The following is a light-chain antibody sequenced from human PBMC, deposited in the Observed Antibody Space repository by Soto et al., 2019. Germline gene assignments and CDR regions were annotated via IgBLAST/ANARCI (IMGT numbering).Light chain of an antibody. Sequence: EIVLTQSPGTLSLSPGERASLSCKTSQSVTAGYFAWYQQKPGQAPRLLIYETSSRTTGTPDRFSGGGSGTDFTLTISRLEPEDFAVYYCQQYGNSPTFGPGTKV. CDR2: ETS. J-gene: IGKJ1*01. V-gene: IGKV3-20*01. CDR1: QSVTAGY. CDR3: QQYGNSPT.